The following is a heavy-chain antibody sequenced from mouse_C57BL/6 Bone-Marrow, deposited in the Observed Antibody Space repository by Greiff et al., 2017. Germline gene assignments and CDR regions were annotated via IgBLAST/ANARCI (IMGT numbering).Heavy chain of an antibody. J-gene: IGHJ3*01. CDR3: APSGDYYGSSYAAY. CDR1: GYTFTSYW. Sequence: VQLQQPGAELVKPGASVKLSCKASGYTFTSYWMHWVKQRPGQGLEWIGMIHPNSGSTNYNEKFKRKATLTVDKSSRTAYMQLSSLTSEDSAVYYCAPSGDYYGSSYAAYWGQGTLVTVSA. V-gene: IGHV1-64*01. D-gene: IGHD1-1*01. CDR2: IHPNSGST.